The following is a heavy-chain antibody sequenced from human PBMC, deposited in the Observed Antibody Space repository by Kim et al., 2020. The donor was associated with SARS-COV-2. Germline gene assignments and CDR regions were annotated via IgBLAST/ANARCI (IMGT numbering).Heavy chain of an antibody. Sequence: GGSLRLSCAASGFTFSSYAMHWVRQAPGKGLEWVAVISYDGSNKYYADSVKGRFTISRDNSKNTLYLQMNSLRAEDTAVYYCAREQSGYDLYYFDYWGQGTLGTVSS. CDR1: GFTFSSYA. CDR2: ISYDGSNK. V-gene: IGHV3-30*04. J-gene: IGHJ4*02. CDR3: AREQSGYDLYYFDY. D-gene: IGHD5-12*01.